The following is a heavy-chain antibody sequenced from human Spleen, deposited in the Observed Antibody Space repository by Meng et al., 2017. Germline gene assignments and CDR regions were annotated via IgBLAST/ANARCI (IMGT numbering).Heavy chain of an antibody. J-gene: IGHJ3*02. D-gene: IGHD3-22*01. Sequence: SVKVSCKASGGTFSSYAISWVRQAPGQGLEWMGGIIPIFGTANYAQKFRGRVTITADESTSTAYMELSSLRSEDTAVYYCARTDIYYYDPQVHYDAFDIWGQGTMVTVSS. V-gene: IGHV1-69*13. CDR1: GGTFSSYA. CDR2: IIPIFGTA. CDR3: ARTDIYYYDPQVHYDAFDI.